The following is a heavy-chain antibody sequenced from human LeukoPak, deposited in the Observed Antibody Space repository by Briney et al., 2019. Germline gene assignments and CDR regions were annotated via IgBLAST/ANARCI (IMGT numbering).Heavy chain of an antibody. CDR3: ARFFLDVVSYYHYGMDV. D-gene: IGHD2-15*01. CDR2: IYYSGST. J-gene: IGHJ6*02. Sequence: SSEALSLTCTVSGGSISSGDYYWSWIRQPPGKGLEWIGYIYYSGSTYYNPSLKSRVTISVDTSKNQFSLKLSSVTAADTAVYYCARFFLDVVSYYHYGMDVWGQGTTVTVSS. V-gene: IGHV4-30-4*01. CDR1: GGSISSGDYY.